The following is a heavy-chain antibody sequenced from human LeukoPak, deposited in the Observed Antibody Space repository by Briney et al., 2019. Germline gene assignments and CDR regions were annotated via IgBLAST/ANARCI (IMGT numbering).Heavy chain of an antibody. CDR2: MNPNSGNT. D-gene: IGHD3-3*01. CDR3: ARAHKGYYDFWSGPRGSPYPDYYFDY. V-gene: IGHV1-8*03. CDR1: GYTFTSYD. Sequence: ASVKVSCKASGYTFTSYDINWVRQATGQGLEWMGWMNPNSGNTGYAQKFQGRVTITRNTSISTAYMELSSLRSEDTAVYYCARAHKGYYDFWSGPRGSPYPDYYFDYWGQGTLVTVSS. J-gene: IGHJ4*02.